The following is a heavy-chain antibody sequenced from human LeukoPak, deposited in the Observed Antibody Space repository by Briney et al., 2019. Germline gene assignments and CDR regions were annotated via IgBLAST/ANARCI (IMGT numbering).Heavy chain of an antibody. D-gene: IGHD5-24*01. CDR1: GGSFSGYY. CDR3: ARLPRDGYVDY. Sequence: SETLSLTCAVSGGSFSGYYWTWIRQPPGKGLEWIGYIYYSGSTNYNPSLKSRVTISVDTSKNQFSLKLSSVTAADTAVYYCARLPRDGYVDYWGQGTLVTVSS. J-gene: IGHJ4*02. CDR2: IYYSGST. V-gene: IGHV4-59*01.